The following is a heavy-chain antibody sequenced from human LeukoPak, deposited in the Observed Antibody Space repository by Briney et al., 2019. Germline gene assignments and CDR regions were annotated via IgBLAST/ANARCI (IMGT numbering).Heavy chain of an antibody. D-gene: IGHD3-22*01. J-gene: IGHJ6*02. V-gene: IGHV6-1*01. CDR1: GDSVSSSSAA. Sequence: SQTLSLTCAISGDSVSSSSAAWNWIRQSPSRGLEWLGRTYYRSKWYNDYAVSVQSRITINPDTSKNQFSLHLNSVTPEDTAVYYCARGGDSSAYYPYYYYGMDVWGQGTTVTVSS. CDR2: TYYRSKWYN. CDR3: ARGGDSSAYYPYYYYGMDV.